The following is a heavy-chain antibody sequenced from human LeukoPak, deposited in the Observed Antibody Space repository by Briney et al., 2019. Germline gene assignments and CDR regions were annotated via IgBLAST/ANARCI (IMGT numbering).Heavy chain of an antibody. CDR3: ASQSGYDSLFDY. Sequence: GGSLRLSCAASGFRFSSYGMHWVRQAPGKGLEWVAVIWYDGSNKYSADSVKGRFTISRDNSKNTLYLQMNSLRAEDTAVYYCASQSGYDSLFDYWGQGTLVTVSS. D-gene: IGHD5-12*01. V-gene: IGHV3-33*01. J-gene: IGHJ4*02. CDR1: GFRFSSYG. CDR2: IWYDGSNK.